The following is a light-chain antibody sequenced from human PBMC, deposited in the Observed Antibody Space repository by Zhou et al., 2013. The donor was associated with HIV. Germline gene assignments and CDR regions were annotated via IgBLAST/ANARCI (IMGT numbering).Light chain of an antibody. J-gene: IGKJ5*01. V-gene: IGKV1-5*03. CDR1: QSISSW. CDR2: KAS. CDR3: LLYDTYPLI. Sequence: DIQMTQSPSTLSASVGDRVTITCRASQSISSWLAWYQQKPGKAPKLLIYKASSLESGVPSRFSGSGSGTEFTLTINGLQPEDFATYYCLLYDTYPLIFGQGTRLEIK.